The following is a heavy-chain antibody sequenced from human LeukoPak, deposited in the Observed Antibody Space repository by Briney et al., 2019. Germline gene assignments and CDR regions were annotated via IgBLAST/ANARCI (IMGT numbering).Heavy chain of an antibody. J-gene: IGHJ6*02. CDR2: ISAYNGNT. CDR1: GYTFTSYG. V-gene: IGHV1-18*01. CDR3: ALSGNSVYYYFGLDV. D-gene: IGHD1-26*01. Sequence: ASVKVSCKASGYTFTSYGISWVRQAPGQGLEWVGWISAYNGNTDYAQKLQGRVTMTTDTSTSTAYMELRSLRSDDTAVYYCALSGNSVYYYFGLDVWGQGTTVTVSS.